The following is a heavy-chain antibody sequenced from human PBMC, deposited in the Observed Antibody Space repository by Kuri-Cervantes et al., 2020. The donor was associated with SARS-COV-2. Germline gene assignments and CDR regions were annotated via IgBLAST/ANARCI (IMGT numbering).Heavy chain of an antibody. CDR2: ISYDGSNK. Sequence: SLKISCAASGFTFSSYAMHWVRQAPGKGLEWVAVISYDGSNKYYADSVKGRFTISRDNSKNTLYLQMNSLRAEDTAVYYCARAEKRTIFGVVNYYYYGMDVWGQGTTVTVSS. J-gene: IGHJ6*02. V-gene: IGHV3-30*04. CDR3: ARAEKRTIFGVVNYYYYGMDV. D-gene: IGHD3-3*01. CDR1: GFTFSSYA.